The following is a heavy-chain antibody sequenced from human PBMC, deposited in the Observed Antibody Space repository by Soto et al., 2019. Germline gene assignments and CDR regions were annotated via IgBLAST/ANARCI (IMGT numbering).Heavy chain of an antibody. CDR3: ARDLAAHGFLGYYGVDV. CDR2: IYHSGST. Sequence: QVQLQESGPGLVKPSQTLSLTCTVSGGSINSGDYYWSWIRQYPGKGLEWIGYIYHSGSTFYNPSLRRRVTISVDTSENPFTLKLSSVTAADTAVYYCARDLAAHGFLGYYGVDVWGQGPTVTVSS. CDR1: GGSINSGDYY. V-gene: IGHV4-31*03. J-gene: IGHJ6*01. D-gene: IGHD3-10*01.